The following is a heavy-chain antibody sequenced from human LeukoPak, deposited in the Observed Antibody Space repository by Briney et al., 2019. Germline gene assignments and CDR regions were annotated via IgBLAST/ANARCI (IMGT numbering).Heavy chain of an antibody. V-gene: IGHV4-39*07. J-gene: IGHJ4*02. CDR2: IYYSGST. CDR1: GGSISSSSYY. CDR3: ARVESGCDDRGSFDY. D-gene: IGHD5-12*01. Sequence: SETLSLTCTVSGGSISSSSYYWGWIRQPPGKGLEWIGSIYYSGSTNYNPSLKSRVTISVDTSKNQFSLKLSSVTAADTAVYYCARVESGCDDRGSFDYWGQGTLVTVSS.